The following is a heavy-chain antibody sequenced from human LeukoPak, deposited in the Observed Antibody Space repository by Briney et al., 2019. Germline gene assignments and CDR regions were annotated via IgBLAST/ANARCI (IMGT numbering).Heavy chain of an antibody. J-gene: IGHJ5*02. Sequence: GESLKISCKGSGYSFTSYWIGWVRQMPGKGLEWMGIIYPGDSDTRYSPSFQGQVTISADKSFSTAYLQWSSLKASDTAMYYCARRGYSRSSGYPGNWFDPWGQGTLVTVSS. CDR2: IYPGDSDT. CDR3: ARRGYSRSSGYPGNWFDP. V-gene: IGHV5-51*01. CDR1: GYSFTSYW. D-gene: IGHD6-6*01.